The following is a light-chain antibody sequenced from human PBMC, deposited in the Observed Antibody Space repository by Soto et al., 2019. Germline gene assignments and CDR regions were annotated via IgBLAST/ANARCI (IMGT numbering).Light chain of an antibody. CDR3: QQYGSSPTT. V-gene: IGKV3-20*01. CDR1: QSVSSTY. Sequence: IERTRAPGSKTLAPGGRPTLYNRASQSVSSTYLIWYQQKPGQAPRLLIYGASSRATGVPDRFSGSGSGTDFTLTICRLEPEDCVVYYCQQYGSSPTTFGQGTRLEI. CDR2: GAS. J-gene: IGKJ5*01.